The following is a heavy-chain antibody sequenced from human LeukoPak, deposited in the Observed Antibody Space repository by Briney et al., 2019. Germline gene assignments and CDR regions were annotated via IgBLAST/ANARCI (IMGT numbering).Heavy chain of an antibody. CDR2: IRYDGSNK. J-gene: IGHJ4*02. CDR1: GFTFSSYA. V-gene: IGHV3-30*02. Sequence: GGSLRLSCAAAGFTFSSYAMSWVRQAPGKGLEWVAFIRYDGSNKYYADSVKGRFTISRDNSKNTLCLQMNSLRAEDTAVYYCAKDKTTMVRGVIDYWGQGTLVTVS. D-gene: IGHD3-10*01. CDR3: AKDKTTMVRGVIDY.